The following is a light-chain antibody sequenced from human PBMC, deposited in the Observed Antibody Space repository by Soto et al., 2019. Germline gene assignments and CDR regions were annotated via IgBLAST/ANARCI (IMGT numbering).Light chain of an antibody. CDR1: QGIRSD. Sequence: DIQMTQSPSSLSASVGDRVTITCRASQGIRSDLGWFQQKPGKAPKRLIYAASSLQSGVPSRFSGSGSGTEFTLTISSLQPEDFATYYCLQHNSYPRTFVQGTKVEIK. V-gene: IGKV1-17*01. CDR3: LQHNSYPRT. J-gene: IGKJ1*01. CDR2: AAS.